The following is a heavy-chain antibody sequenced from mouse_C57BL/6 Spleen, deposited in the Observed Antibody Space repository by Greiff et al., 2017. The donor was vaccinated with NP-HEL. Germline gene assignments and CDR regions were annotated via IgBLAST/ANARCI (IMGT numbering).Heavy chain of an antibody. CDR1: GYTFTSYW. CDR2: IHPNSGST. J-gene: IGHJ2*01. CDR3: AYCYGSSFLDY. V-gene: IGHV1-64*01. Sequence: QVQLQQPGAELVKPGASVKLSCKASGYTFTSYWMHWVKQRPGQGLEWIGMIHPNSGSTNYNEKFKSKATLTVDKSSSTAYMQLSSLTSEDSAVYYCAYCYGSSFLDYWGQGTTLTVSS. D-gene: IGHD1-1*01.